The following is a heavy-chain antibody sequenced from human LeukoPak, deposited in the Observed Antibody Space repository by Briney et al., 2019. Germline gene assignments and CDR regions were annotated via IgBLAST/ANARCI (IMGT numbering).Heavy chain of an antibody. CDR2: ISAYNGNT. CDR3: ARDAYYDGSGSYYYGMDV. D-gene: IGHD3-22*01. J-gene: IGHJ6*02. V-gene: IGHV1-18*01. CDR1: GYTFTSYG. Sequence: GASVNVSCKASGYTFTSYGISWVRRAPGQGLEWMGWISAYNGNTNYAQKPQGRVTMTTDTSTSTAYMELRSLRSDDTAVYYCARDAYYDGSGSYYYGMDVWGQGTTVTVSS.